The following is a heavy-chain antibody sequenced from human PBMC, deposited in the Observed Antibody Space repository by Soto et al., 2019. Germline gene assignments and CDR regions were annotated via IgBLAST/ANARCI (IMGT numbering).Heavy chain of an antibody. J-gene: IGHJ5*02. CDR2: IYHSGST. V-gene: IGHV4-30-2*01. D-gene: IGHD3-10*01. Sequence: SETLSLTCAVSGGSISSGGYSWSWIRQPPGKGLEWIGYIYHSGSTYYNPSLKSRVTISVDRSKNQFSLKLSSVTAADTAVYYCARGDYYGSGSYYNWFDPWGQGTLVTVSS. CDR3: ARGDYYGSGSYYNWFDP. CDR1: GGSISSGGYS.